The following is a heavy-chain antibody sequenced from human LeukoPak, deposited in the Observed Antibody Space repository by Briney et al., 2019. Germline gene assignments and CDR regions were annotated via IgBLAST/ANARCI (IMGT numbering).Heavy chain of an antibody. CDR3: ARDYYDFWSGYYNTEYNWFDP. CDR2: INSDGSST. V-gene: IGHV3-74*01. CDR1: GFTFSSYW. J-gene: IGHJ5*02. Sequence: PGGSLRLSCAASGFTFSSYWMHWVRQAPGKGLVWVSRINSDGSSTSYADSVKGRFTISRENAKNTLYLQMNSLRAEDTAVYYCARDYYDFWSGYYNTEYNWFDPWGQGTLVTVSS. D-gene: IGHD3-3*01.